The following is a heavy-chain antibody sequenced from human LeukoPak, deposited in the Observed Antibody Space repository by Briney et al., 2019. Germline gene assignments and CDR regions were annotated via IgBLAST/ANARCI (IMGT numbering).Heavy chain of an antibody. CDR3: AKRPGRHAPWVS. J-gene: IGHJ5*02. Sequence: GESLKISCKGSRYSFTNYWIDWVRQMPGKGLEWMGIIYPGDSNTTYSPSFQGQVTISADKSISTAYLQWSGLKATDTAIYYCAKRPGRHAPWVSWGQGTLVTVSS. CDR1: RYSFTNYW. D-gene: IGHD1-1*01. CDR2: IYPGDSNT. V-gene: IGHV5-51*01.